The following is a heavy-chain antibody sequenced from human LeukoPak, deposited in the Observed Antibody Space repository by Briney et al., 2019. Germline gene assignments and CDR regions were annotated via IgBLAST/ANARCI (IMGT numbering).Heavy chain of an antibody. CDR2: INTDGSTT. CDR1: GFTFNTHW. Sequence: PGGSLRLSCAASGFTFNTHWMHWVRQGPGKGLAWVSRINTDGSTTNYADSVKGRFTISRDNARNTLYLQMNSLRAEDTAVYYCARDINWNQIDYWGQGSLVSVSS. D-gene: IGHD1-20*01. CDR3: ARDINWNQIDY. J-gene: IGHJ4*02. V-gene: IGHV3-74*01.